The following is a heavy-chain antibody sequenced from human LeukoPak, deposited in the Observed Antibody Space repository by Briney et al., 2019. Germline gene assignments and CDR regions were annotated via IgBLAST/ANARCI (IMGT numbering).Heavy chain of an antibody. CDR1: GGSISSYY. V-gene: IGHV4-59*08. CDR2: IYYSEST. D-gene: IGHD6-19*01. J-gene: IGHJ5*02. CDR3: ARAIVAVAGARSWFDP. Sequence: SETLSLTCTVSGGSISSYYWSWIRQPPGKGLEWIGYIYYSESTNYNPSLKSQVTISVDTSKNQFSLKLSSVTAADTAVYYCARAIVAVAGARSWFDPWGQGTLVTVSS.